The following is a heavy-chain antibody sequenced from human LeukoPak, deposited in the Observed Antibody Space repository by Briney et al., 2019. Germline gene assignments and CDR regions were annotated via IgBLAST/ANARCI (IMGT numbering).Heavy chain of an antibody. D-gene: IGHD3-3*01. CDR3: ARVVLRFLEWSFDP. Sequence: GGSLRLSCAASGFTFSSYWMHWVRHAPGKGLVWVSSISSSSSYIYYADSVKGRFTISRDNAKNSLYLQMNSLRAEDTAVYYCARVVLRFLEWSFDPWGQGTLVTVSS. CDR2: ISSSSSYI. V-gene: IGHV3-21*01. J-gene: IGHJ5*02. CDR1: GFTFSSYW.